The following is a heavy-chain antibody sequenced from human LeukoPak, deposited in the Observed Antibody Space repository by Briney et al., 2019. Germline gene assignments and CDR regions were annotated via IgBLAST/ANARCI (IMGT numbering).Heavy chain of an antibody. D-gene: IGHD3-10*01. J-gene: IGHJ4*02. V-gene: IGHV3-33*08. Sequence: PGGSLRLSCAASGFTFSSYAMSWVRQAPGKGLEWVALIWYDGSNKYYVDSVKGRFTISRDNSKNTLYLQMNSLRAEDTAVYYCARDRFGIRRDYFDYWGQGTLVTVSS. CDR3: ARDRFGIRRDYFDY. CDR2: IWYDGSNK. CDR1: GFTFSSYA.